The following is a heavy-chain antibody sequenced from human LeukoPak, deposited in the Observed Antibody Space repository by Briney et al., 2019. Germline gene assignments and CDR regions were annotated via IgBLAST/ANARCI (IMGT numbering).Heavy chain of an antibody. CDR2: IYYSGST. V-gene: IGHV4-59*08. CDR1: GGSISSYY. D-gene: IGHD5-24*01. J-gene: IGHJ6*02. Sequence: SETLSLTCSVSGGSISSYYWSWIRQPPGKGLEWIGYIYYSGSTNYNPSLKSRVTISVDTSKNQFSLKLSSVTAADTAVYYCARRATAETKYGMDVWGQGTTVTVSS. CDR3: ARRATAETKYGMDV.